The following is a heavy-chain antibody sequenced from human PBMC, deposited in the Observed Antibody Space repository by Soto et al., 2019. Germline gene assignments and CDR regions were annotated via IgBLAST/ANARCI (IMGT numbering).Heavy chain of an antibody. D-gene: IGHD5-18*01. Sequence: PSETLSLTCAVYGGSFSGYYWSWIRQPPGKGLEWIGEINHSGSTNYNPSLKSRVTISVDTSKNQFSLKLSSVTAADTAVYYCARGTRGYSSGRNFDYWGQGTLVTVSS. CDR3: ARGTRGYSSGRNFDY. CDR2: INHSGST. CDR1: GGSFSGYY. V-gene: IGHV4-34*01. J-gene: IGHJ4*02.